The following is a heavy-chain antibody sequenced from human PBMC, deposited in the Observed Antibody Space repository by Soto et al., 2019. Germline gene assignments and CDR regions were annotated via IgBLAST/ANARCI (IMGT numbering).Heavy chain of an antibody. D-gene: IGHD6-13*01. Sequence: EVQLLESGGGLVQPGGSLRLSCAASGFTFSSYAMSWVRQAPGKGLEWVSAISGSGGSTYYADSVKGRFTISRDNSKNTLYLQMHSLRDQDTAVYYWAKVPGYSSSSSAFDIWGQGTMVTVSS. CDR1: GFTFSSYA. V-gene: IGHV3-23*01. J-gene: IGHJ3*02. CDR2: ISGSGGST. CDR3: AKVPGYSSSSSAFDI.